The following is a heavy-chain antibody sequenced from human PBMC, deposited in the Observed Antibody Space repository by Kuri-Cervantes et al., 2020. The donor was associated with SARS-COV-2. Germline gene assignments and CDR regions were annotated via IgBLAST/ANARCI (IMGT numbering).Heavy chain of an antibody. CDR3: ARVMSTSSIAARPRPYYFDY. CDR2: IYYSGST. J-gene: IGHJ4*02. CDR1: GGSISSYY. D-gene: IGHD6-6*01. V-gene: IGHV4-59*01. Sequence: LRLSCTVSGGSISSYYWSWIRQPPGKGLEWIGYIYYSGSTNYNPSLKSRVTISVDTSKNQFSLKLSSVTAADTAVYYCARVMSTSSIAARPRPYYFDYWGQGTLVTVSS.